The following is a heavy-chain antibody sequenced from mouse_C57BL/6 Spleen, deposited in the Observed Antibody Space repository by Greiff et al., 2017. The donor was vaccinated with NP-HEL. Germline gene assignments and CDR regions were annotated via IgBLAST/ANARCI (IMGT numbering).Heavy chain of an antibody. CDR3: TGVLYDGYQAWFAY. CDR2: IRLKSDNYAT. V-gene: IGHV6-3*01. CDR1: GFTFSNYW. Sequence: EVKLMESGGGLVQPGGSMKLSCVASGFTFSNYWMNWVRQSPEKGLEWVAQIRLKSDNYATHYAESVKGRFTISRDDSKSSVYLQMNNLRAEDTGIYYCTGVLYDGYQAWFAYWGQGTLVTVSA. J-gene: IGHJ3*01. D-gene: IGHD2-3*01.